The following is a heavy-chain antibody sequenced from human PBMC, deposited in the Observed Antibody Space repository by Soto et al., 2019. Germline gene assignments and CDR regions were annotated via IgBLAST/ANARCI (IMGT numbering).Heavy chain of an antibody. CDR3: ARHRYSYGVYYFDY. V-gene: IGHV4-59*08. CDR1: GGSISKYY. Sequence: SEALSLTCIVSGGSISKYYWSWIRQPPGKGLEWIGYIYYSGSTNYNPSLTSRVTISVDTSKNQFSLKLSSVTAADTAVYYCARHRYSYGVYYFDYWGQGTLVTVS. J-gene: IGHJ4*02. CDR2: IYYSGST. D-gene: IGHD5-18*01.